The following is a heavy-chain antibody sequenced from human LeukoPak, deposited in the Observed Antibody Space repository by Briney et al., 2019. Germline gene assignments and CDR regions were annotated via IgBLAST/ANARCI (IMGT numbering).Heavy chain of an antibody. J-gene: IGHJ4*02. D-gene: IGHD3-22*01. Sequence: GGSLRLSCAASGFTFSSYAMSWVRQAPGKGLEWVSAISGSGGSTYYADSAKGRFTISRDNSKNTLYLQMNSLRAEDTAVYYCAKDSTMIVVVYYFDYWGQGTLVTVSS. CDR1: GFTFSSYA. V-gene: IGHV3-23*01. CDR3: AKDSTMIVVVYYFDY. CDR2: ISGSGGST.